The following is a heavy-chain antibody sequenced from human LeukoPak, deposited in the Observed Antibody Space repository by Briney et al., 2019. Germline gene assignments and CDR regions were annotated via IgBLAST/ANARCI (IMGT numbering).Heavy chain of an antibody. Sequence: SETLSLTCTASGDSISSRFWTWIRQPPGKGLEWIGNNFYSGSTNYNPSLKSRVTMSVDTSKNHFSLRLSSVTAADTAVYYCARGARNPDSWGQGTLVTVSS. CDR3: ARGARNPDS. CDR1: GDSISSRF. CDR2: NFYSGST. J-gene: IGHJ4*02. V-gene: IGHV4-59*11.